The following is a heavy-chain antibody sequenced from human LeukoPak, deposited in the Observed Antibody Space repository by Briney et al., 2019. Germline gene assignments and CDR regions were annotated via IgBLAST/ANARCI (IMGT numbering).Heavy chain of an antibody. Sequence: SRVTMSVDTSKNQFSLKLSSVTAADTAVYYCARGGPYDSGSFYFDYWGQGTLVTVSS. CDR3: ARGGPYDSGSFYFDY. D-gene: IGHD1-26*01. J-gene: IGHJ4*02. V-gene: IGHV4-4*06.